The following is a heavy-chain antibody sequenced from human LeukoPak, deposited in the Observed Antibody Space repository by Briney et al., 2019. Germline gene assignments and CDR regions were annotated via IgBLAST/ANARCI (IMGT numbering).Heavy chain of an antibody. J-gene: IGHJ3*02. D-gene: IGHD3-22*01. CDR1: GGSISSYY. CDR3: ARDHYDSSGSHRTFDI. V-gene: IGHV4-59*01. Sequence: PSETLSLTCSVSGGSISSYYCSRLRQSPGKGLEWIGYIHYNEGTNYNPSLKSRVTMSVDTSKSQFSLKLTYVTAADTAVYFCARDHYDSSGSHRTFDIWGQGTVVTVSS. CDR2: IHYNEGT.